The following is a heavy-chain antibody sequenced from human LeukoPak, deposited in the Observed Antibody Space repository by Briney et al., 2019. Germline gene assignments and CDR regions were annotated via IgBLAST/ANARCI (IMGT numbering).Heavy chain of an antibody. V-gene: IGHV3-53*01. J-gene: IGHJ6*03. CDR3: ARVQVLPAVLLWFGDGVGDYYYMDV. CDR2: IYSGGNT. CDR1: GFTVSSNS. D-gene: IGHD3-10*01. Sequence: SGGSLRLSCTVSGFTVSSNSMSWVRQAPGKGLEWVSFIYSGGNTHYSDSVKGRFTISRDNSKNTLYLQMNSLRAEDTAVYYCARVQVLPAVLLWFGDGVGDYYYMDVWGKGTTVTISS.